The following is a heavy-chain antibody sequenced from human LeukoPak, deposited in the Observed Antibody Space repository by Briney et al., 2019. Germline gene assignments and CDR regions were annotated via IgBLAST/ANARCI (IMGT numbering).Heavy chain of an antibody. CDR2: IYYSGST. J-gene: IGHJ4*02. CDR3: ARDLRAVAGTYYFDY. D-gene: IGHD1-14*01. V-gene: IGHV4-39*07. Sequence: PSETLSLTCTVSGGSISSSSYYWGWIRQPPGEGLEWIGSIYYSGSTYYNPSLKSRVTISVDTSKNQFSLKLSSVTAADTAVYYCARDLRAVAGTYYFDYWGQGTLVTVSS. CDR1: GGSISSSSYY.